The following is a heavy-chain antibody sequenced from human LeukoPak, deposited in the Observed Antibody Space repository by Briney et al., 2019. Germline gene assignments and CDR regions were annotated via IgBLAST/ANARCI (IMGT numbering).Heavy chain of an antibody. D-gene: IGHD3-9*01. V-gene: IGHV3-33*06. CDR1: GFTFSSYG. CDR2: MWYDGSNK. CDR3: AKGLRYSDN. J-gene: IGHJ4*02. Sequence: PGRSLRLSCAASGFTFSSYGMHWVRQAPGKGLEWVAVMWYDGSNKYYADSVKGRFTISRDNSKNTLYLQMNSLRAEDTAVYYCAKGLRYSDNWGQGTLVTVSS.